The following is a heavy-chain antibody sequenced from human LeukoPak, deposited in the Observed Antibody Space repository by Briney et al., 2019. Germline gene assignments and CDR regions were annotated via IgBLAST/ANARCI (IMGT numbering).Heavy chain of an antibody. CDR2: INQDGSEK. CDR3: ARQVGPDY. V-gene: IGHV3-7*03. J-gene: IGHJ4*02. CDR1: GFTFNIYW. Sequence: GGSLRLSCAASGFTFNIYWMSWVRQTPGKGLEWVANINQDGSEKYYVDSVKGRFTISRDNAKNSLYLQMNSLRVDDTAVYYCARQVGPDYWGQGTLVTVSS.